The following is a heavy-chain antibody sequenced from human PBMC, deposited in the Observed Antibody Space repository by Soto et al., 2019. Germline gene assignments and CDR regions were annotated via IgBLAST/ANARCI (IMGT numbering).Heavy chain of an antibody. J-gene: IGHJ4*02. Sequence: GGSLRLSCAASGFTFSSYWMSWVRQAPGKGLEWVANIKQDGSEKYYVDSVKGRFTISRDNAKNSLYLQMNSLRAEDTAVYYCARDLGGYDFTTPYYFDYWGQGTLVTVSS. D-gene: IGHD5-12*01. CDR2: IKQDGSEK. CDR1: GFTFSSYW. V-gene: IGHV3-7*01. CDR3: ARDLGGYDFTTPYYFDY.